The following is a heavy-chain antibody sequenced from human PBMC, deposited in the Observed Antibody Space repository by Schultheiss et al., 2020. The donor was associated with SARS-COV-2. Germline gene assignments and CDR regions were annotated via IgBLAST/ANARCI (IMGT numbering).Heavy chain of an antibody. J-gene: IGHJ4*02. V-gene: IGHV3-7*03. Sequence: GGSLRLSCAASGFTFSDSWLSWVRQAPGKGLEWVANISPDGGVKLYVDSVKGRFTISRDNAKNSLYLQMNSLRAEDTAVYYCARGWVLFDYWGQGTLVTVSS. CDR2: ISPDGGVK. CDR3: ARGWVLFDY. D-gene: IGHD5-24*01. CDR1: GFTFSDSW.